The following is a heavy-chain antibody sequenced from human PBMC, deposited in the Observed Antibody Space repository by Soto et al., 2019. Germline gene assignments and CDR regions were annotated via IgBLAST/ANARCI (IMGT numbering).Heavy chain of an antibody. CDR3: ASEGLRSYFYYGMDV. CDR2: IDHSGST. J-gene: IGHJ6*02. Sequence: QVQLQESGPGLVKPSGTLSLTCAVSGGSISSSKWWSWVRQPPGKGLEWNGEIDHSGSTNYNPSLKSRVTISVDKSKNQFSLKLSSGTAADTAVYYCASEGLRSYFYYGMDVWGQGTTVTVSS. V-gene: IGHV4-4*02. CDR1: GGSISSSKW.